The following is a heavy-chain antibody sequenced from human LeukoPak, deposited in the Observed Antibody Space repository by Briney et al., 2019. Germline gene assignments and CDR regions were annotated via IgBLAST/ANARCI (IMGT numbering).Heavy chain of an antibody. D-gene: IGHD1-14*01. CDR3: AREVWGPEY. J-gene: IGHJ4*02. CDR1: GFTVSSNY. V-gene: IGHV3-7*01. Sequence: GGSLRLSCAAYGFTVSSNYMSWVRQAPGKGLEWGGNIKQEGSEKNSMDSVRGRFTIPRDNTKNSVYLQTSRLRAEDTAVYYCAREVWGPEYWGQGTLVTVSS. CDR2: IKQEGSEK.